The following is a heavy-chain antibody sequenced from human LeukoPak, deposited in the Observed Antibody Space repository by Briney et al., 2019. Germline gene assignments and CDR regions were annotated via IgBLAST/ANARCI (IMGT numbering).Heavy chain of an antibody. Sequence: GGSLRLSCAASGFTFSSYSMNWVRQAPGKGLEWVSSISSSSSYIYYADSVKGRFTISRDNAKNSLYLQMNSLRAEDTAVYYCAREGEDQTYYDFWSGYNLWFDPWGQGTLVTVSS. CDR3: AREGEDQTYYDFWSGYNLWFDP. V-gene: IGHV3-21*01. CDR1: GFTFSSYS. CDR2: ISSSSSYI. D-gene: IGHD3-3*01. J-gene: IGHJ5*02.